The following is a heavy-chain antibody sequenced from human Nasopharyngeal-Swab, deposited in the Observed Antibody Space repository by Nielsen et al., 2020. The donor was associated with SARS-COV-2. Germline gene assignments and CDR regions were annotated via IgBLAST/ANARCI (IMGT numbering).Heavy chain of an antibody. CDR3: ARGSID. J-gene: IGHJ4*02. Sequence: GESLKISCAASGFTFSSYSMNWVRQAPGKGLEWVAIISYDGGDKHYADSVKGRFTISKDNSKNTLFLEMSSLRAEDTAVYYCARGSIDWGQGTLVTVTS. V-gene: IGHV3-30*03. CDR2: ISYDGGDK. CDR1: GFTFSSYS.